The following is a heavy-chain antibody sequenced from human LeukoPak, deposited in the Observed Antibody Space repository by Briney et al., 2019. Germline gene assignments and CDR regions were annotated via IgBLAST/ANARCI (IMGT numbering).Heavy chain of an antibody. V-gene: IGHV3-21*01. CDR3: ASGDYDFDY. D-gene: IGHD4-17*01. J-gene: IGHJ4*02. CDR1: GFTFSSYS. Sequence: GGSLGLSCAASGFTFSSYSMNWVRQAPGKGLEWVSSISSSGSYMYYADSVKGRFTISRDSDKNSLYLQMSSLRAEDTAVYYCASGDYDFDYWGQGTLVTVSS. CDR2: ISSSGSYM.